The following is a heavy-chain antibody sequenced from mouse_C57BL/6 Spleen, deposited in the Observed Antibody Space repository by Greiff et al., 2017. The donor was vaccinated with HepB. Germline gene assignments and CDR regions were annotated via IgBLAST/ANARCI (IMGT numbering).Heavy chain of an antibody. D-gene: IGHD2-3*01. CDR2: IYPGGGYT. V-gene: IGHV1-63*01. J-gene: IGHJ3*01. Sequence: QVHVKQSGAELVRPGTSVKMSCKASGYTFTNYWIGWAKQRPGHGLEWIGDIYPGGGYTNYNEKFKGKATLTADKSSSTAYMQFSSLTSEDSAIYYCAREEDGLAYWGQGTLVTVSA. CDR1: GYTFTNYW. CDR3: AREEDGLAY.